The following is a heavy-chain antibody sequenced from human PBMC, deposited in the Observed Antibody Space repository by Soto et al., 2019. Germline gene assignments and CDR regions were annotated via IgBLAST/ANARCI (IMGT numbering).Heavy chain of an antibody. V-gene: IGHV1-2*02. CDR2: INPNSGGT. CDR3: ARDRRPINGDSLI. CDR1: GYTFSGYF. J-gene: IGHJ4*02. D-gene: IGHD4-17*01. Sequence: QVHLVQAGAEVKKPGASVKVSCKASGYTFSGYFIHWVRQAPGHGLEWLGWINPNSGGTNYAQKFQGRVTFTRDTSISTAYMELCRLRFDNAAVYYCARDRRPINGDSLIWGQGTLVTVSS.